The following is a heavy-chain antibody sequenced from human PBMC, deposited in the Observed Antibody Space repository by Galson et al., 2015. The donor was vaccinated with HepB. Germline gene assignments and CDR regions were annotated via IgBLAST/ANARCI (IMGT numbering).Heavy chain of an antibody. Sequence: SLRLSCAASGFIFSNYWMTWVRQAPGKGLEWVANIKQDGSEKYYVDSVKGRFTISRDNAKNWLYLQLNSLRAEDSAVYYCARPRGHCDGGGGSCFPPDFWGQGTLVSVSS. CDR3: ARPRGHCDGGGGSCFPPDF. V-gene: IGHV3-7*03. J-gene: IGHJ4*02. CDR1: GFIFSNYW. CDR2: IKQDGSEK. D-gene: IGHD2-15*01.